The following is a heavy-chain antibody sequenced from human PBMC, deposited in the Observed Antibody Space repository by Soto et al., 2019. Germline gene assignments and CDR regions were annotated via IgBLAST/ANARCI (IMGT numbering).Heavy chain of an antibody. Sequence: QGQLVQSGAEVKKPGASVKLSCKASGFTFSNYGLNWVRQAPGQGLEWMGWVSANNGHTNYAQNLQGRVSMTTDTSTSTADMELRGLTFDDTAVYYCARDIESVTAKHFFYYYAMDVGGQGTTVTVSS. D-gene: IGHD2-8*01. J-gene: IGHJ6*02. CDR3: ARDIESVTAKHFFYYYAMDV. CDR1: GFTFSNYG. CDR2: VSANNGHT. V-gene: IGHV1-18*01.